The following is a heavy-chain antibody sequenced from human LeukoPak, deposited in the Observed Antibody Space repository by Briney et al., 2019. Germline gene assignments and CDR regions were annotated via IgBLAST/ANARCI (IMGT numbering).Heavy chain of an antibody. V-gene: IGHV3-15*01. J-gene: IGHJ4*02. CDR3: TGVSRSSWYDY. Sequence: GGSLRLSCAAFGFTFSNAWMTWVRQAPGKGLEWVGRIKSKSDGGTTDYAAPVKGRFTISRDDSKNTLYLQMNSLKTEDTAVYYCTGVSRSSWYDYWGQGTLVTVSS. CDR2: IKSKSDGGTT. D-gene: IGHD6-13*01. CDR1: GFTFSNAW.